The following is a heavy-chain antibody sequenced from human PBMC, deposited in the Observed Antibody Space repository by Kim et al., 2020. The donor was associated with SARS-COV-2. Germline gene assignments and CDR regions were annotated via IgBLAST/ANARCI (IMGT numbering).Heavy chain of an antibody. D-gene: IGHD6-19*01. J-gene: IGHJ4*02. CDR1: GGTFSSYA. Sequence: SVKVSCKASGGTFSSYAISWVRQAPGQGLEWMGGIIPIFGTANYAQKFQGRVTITADESTSTAYMELSSLRSEDTAVYYCARDRRSSPIAVAGRGFDYWGQGTLVTVSS. V-gene: IGHV1-69*13. CDR2: IIPIFGTA. CDR3: ARDRRSSPIAVAGRGFDY.